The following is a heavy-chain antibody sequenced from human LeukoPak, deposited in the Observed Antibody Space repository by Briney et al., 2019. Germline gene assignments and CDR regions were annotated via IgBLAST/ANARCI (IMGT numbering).Heavy chain of an antibody. CDR1: GYTFTIYG. Sequence: ASVKVSCKASGYTFTIYGISWVRQAPGQGLEWLGWISTYNNNTHYAQKFQVRVTMTTDTSTSTAYMELQSLRSDDPAVYHCARVSGSYRGAIDYWGQGTPVTVSS. CDR3: ARVSGSYRGAIDY. CDR2: ISTYNNNT. D-gene: IGHD1-26*01. V-gene: IGHV1-18*01. J-gene: IGHJ4*02.